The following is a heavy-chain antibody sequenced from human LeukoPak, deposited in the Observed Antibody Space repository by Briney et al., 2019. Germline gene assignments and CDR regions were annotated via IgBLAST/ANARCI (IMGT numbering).Heavy chain of an antibody. V-gene: IGHV3-23*01. D-gene: IGHD2-2*01. CDR2: ISDSGGST. CDR1: GFTFSSYA. Sequence: GRSLRLSCAASGFTFSSYAMHWVRQAPGKGLEWVSAISDSGGSTYYGDSVKGRFTISRDNSKNTLYLQMNSLRAEDTAVYYCAKGDQCSSTSCRNYYYMDVWGKGTTVTVSS. J-gene: IGHJ6*03. CDR3: AKGDQCSSTSCRNYYYMDV.